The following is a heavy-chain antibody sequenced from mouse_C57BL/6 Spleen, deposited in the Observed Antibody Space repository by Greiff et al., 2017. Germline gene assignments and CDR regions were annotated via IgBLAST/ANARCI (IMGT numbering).Heavy chain of an antibody. V-gene: IGHV1-80*01. CDR3: ARSSSGYVDDY. CDR1: GYAFRSYW. Sequence: QVQLQQSGAELVKPGASVKISCKASGYAFRSYWMNWVKQRPGKGLEWIGQIYPGDGDTNYNGKFKGKATLTADKSSSTAYMQLSSLTSEDSAVYFCARSSSGYVDDYWGQGTTLTVSS. D-gene: IGHD3-2*02. CDR2: IYPGDGDT. J-gene: IGHJ2*01.